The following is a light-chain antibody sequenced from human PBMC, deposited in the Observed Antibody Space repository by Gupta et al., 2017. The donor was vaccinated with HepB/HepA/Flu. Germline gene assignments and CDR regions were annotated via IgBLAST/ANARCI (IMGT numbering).Light chain of an antibody. CDR3: HQYKDWPSKST. CDR1: QNVSRN. Sequence: IVMTQSPVTLSVSPGERATLSCGASQNVSRNLAWYQQKPGQAHWLLIYGASTRATGGPARLSGRGSGTEFTLTIRSLQSEDFAIYYCHQYKDWPSKSTFGPGTRLDI. V-gene: IGKV3-15*01. J-gene: IGKJ2*02. CDR2: GAS.